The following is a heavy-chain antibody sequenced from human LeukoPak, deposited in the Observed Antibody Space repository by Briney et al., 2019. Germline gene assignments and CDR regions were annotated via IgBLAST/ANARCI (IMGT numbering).Heavy chain of an antibody. Sequence: GASVKVSCKASGYTFTGYYMHWVRQAPGQGLEWMGWINPNSGGTNYAQKLQGRVTMTTDTSTSTAYMEMRSLRSDDTAVYYCARDGAANIPRFDPWGQGTLVTVSS. CDR1: GYTFTGYY. D-gene: IGHD1-26*01. J-gene: IGHJ5*02. CDR2: INPNSGGT. V-gene: IGHV1-2*02. CDR3: ARDGAANIPRFDP.